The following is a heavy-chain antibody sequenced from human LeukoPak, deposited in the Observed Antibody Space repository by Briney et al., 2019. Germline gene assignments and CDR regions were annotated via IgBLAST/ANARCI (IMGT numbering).Heavy chain of an antibody. CDR1: GYSFTGYY. J-gene: IGHJ4*02. V-gene: IGHV1-2*02. CDR3: AKDAYSSGWFDY. Sequence: ASVKVSCKASGYSFTGYYMHWVRQPPGQGLEWMGWINPNSGGTNYAQKFQGRVTMTRDTSISTAYMELSRLRSDDTAVYYCAKDAYSSGWFDYWGQGTLVTVSS. CDR2: INPNSGGT. D-gene: IGHD6-19*01.